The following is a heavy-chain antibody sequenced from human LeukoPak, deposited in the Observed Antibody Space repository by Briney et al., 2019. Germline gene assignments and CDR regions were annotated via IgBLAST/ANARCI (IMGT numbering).Heavy chain of an antibody. CDR1: GFTFRSYW. V-gene: IGHV3-74*01. J-gene: IGHJ4*02. Sequence: GGSLRLSCAASGFTFRSYWMHWVRQAPGKGLVWVSRSSDGGSTTTYADSVKGRFTISRDNAKNTLYLQMNGLRAEDTAVYYCSRSAYYDGSGNYYDYWGQGTLVTVSS. CDR2: SSDGGSTT. D-gene: IGHD3-22*01. CDR3: SRSAYYDGSGNYYDY.